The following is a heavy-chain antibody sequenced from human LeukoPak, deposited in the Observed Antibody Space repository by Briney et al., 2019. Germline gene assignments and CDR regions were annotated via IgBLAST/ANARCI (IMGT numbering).Heavy chain of an antibody. J-gene: IGHJ4*02. CDR1: GFAFSSYD. V-gene: IGHV3-33*01. CDR2: IWYDESHE. Sequence: GRSLRLSCAASGFAFSSYDMHWVRQTPDKGLEWVAVIWYDESHEDYADSVKGRFTISRDNSKNTLYLQMNSLRGEDTAVYYCARDRGTSNNYFDYWGQGTLVTVSS. CDR3: ARDRGTSNNYFDY. D-gene: IGHD1-26*01.